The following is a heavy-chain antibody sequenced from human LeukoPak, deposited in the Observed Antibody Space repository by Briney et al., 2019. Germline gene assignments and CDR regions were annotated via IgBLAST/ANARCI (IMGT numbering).Heavy chain of an antibody. CDR2: ISGSGGRT. CDR3: AIPTCSGSGYCSTSDPFHT. D-gene: IGHD2-2*03. Sequence: GGSLRLSCAASGFIFDNYGIGWVRQAPGKGLEWVTGISGSGGRTYYADSVKGRFTISRDNSKNTLFLQLNSLGVEDTATYYCAIPTCSGSGYCSTSDPFHTWGQGTMVTVSS. CDR1: GFIFDNYG. J-gene: IGHJ3*02. V-gene: IGHV3-23*01.